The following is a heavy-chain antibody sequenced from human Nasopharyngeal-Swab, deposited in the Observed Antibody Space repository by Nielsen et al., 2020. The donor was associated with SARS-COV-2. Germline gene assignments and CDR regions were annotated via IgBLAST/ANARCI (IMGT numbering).Heavy chain of an antibody. CDR2: IVGSGDISGSGGNT. CDR1: GFMFSNYG. Sequence: GESLKISCAASGFMFSNYGMSWVRQAPGKGLEWVAAIVGSGDISGSGGNTYYADSVKGRFTISRDNSKNTLSLQMNSLRAEDTAVYYCAKDLRGPYFFWGQGTLVTVSS. V-gene: IGHV3-23*01. CDR3: AKDLRGPYFF. D-gene: IGHD2/OR15-2a*01. J-gene: IGHJ4*02.